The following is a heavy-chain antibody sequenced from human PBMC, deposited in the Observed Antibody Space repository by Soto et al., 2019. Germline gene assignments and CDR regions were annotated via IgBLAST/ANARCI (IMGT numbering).Heavy chain of an antibody. CDR3: ARNPWWGGWDFDY. D-gene: IGHD2-15*01. V-gene: IGHV1-18*01. J-gene: IGHJ4*02. Sequence: QVQLVQSGAEVKKPGASVKVSCKASGYTFTSYGISWVRQAPGQGLEWMGWISAYNGNTNYAQKLRGRATRTQATSTSTAYMERGSLRSEDTAVYYCARNPWWGGWDFDYWGQGTLVTVSS. CDR2: ISAYNGNT. CDR1: GYTFTSYG.